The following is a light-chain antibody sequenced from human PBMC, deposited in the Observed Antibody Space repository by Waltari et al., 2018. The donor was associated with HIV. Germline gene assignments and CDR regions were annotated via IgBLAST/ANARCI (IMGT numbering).Light chain of an antibody. CDR2: RSY. V-gene: IGLV1-47*01. J-gene: IGLJ3*02. Sequence: QSVPTQPPSASGTPGQRVTIPCSRSSSNQRSNHVYWYQQLPGPAPKLLIYRSYQLPSGVPDRFSGSKSGTSASVAISGLRSEDEADYYCAAWDDSLSGPWVFGGGTKLTVL. CDR1: SSNQRSNH. CDR3: AAWDDSLSGPWV.